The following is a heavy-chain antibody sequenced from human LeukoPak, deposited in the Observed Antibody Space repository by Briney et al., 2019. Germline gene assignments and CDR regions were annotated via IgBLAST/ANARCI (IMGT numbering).Heavy chain of an antibody. Sequence: SETLSLTCAVYGGSFSGYYWSWIRQPPGKGLEWIGEISHSGSTNYNPSLKSRVTISVDTSKNQFSLKLSSVTAADTAVYYCARGRLSRYGMDVWGKGTTVTVSS. CDR1: GGSFSGYY. V-gene: IGHV4-34*01. D-gene: IGHD2-15*01. J-gene: IGHJ6*04. CDR3: ARGRLSRYGMDV. CDR2: ISHSGST.